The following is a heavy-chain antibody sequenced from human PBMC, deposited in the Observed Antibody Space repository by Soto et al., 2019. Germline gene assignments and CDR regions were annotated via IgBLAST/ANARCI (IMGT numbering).Heavy chain of an antibody. V-gene: IGHV3-74*01. D-gene: IGHD6-13*01. CDR3: GRDRAGAGTD. CDR2: INTDGSST. CDR1: GFTFSSDW. Sequence: GGSLRLSCAASGFTFSSDWMHWVRQAPGKGLVWVSRINTDGSSTGYADSVKGRFTISRDNAKNTLYLQMNSLRVEDTAVYYCGRDRAGAGTDWGQGALVTVSS. J-gene: IGHJ4*02.